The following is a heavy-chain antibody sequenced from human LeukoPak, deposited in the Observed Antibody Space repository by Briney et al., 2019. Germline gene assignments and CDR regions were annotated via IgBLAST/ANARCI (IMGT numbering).Heavy chain of an antibody. CDR3: ARDLVTASEDAFDI. CDR1: GVSICGNSYY. Sequence: PSETLSFTYTVSGVSICGNSYYWGWIRQPPGKGLEWIGSIYYSGSTYYNPSLKGRLTISVHTSKNQFSLKLSSVTAADTAVYYCARDLVTASEDAFDILGHARMLSVSS. V-gene: IGHV4-39*02. CDR2: IYYSGST. J-gene: IGHJ3*02. D-gene: IGHD2-21*02.